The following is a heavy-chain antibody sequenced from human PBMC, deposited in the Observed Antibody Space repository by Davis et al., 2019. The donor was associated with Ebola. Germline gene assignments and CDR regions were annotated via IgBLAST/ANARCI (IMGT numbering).Heavy chain of an antibody. J-gene: IGHJ2*01. V-gene: IGHV1-69*04. CDR2: IIPIVGTV. Sequence: SVKVSCKASGGTFSSYAINWMRQAPGQGLEWMGRIIPIVGTVNYAQKFQGRVTITADKSTSTAYMELSSLRSEDTAMYYCARDPRYSFGYWYFDLWGRGTLVTVSS. D-gene: IGHD5-18*01. CDR1: GGTFSSYA. CDR3: ARDPRYSFGYWYFDL.